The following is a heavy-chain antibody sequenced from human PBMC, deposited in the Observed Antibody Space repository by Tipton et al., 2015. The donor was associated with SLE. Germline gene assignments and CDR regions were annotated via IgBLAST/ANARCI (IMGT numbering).Heavy chain of an antibody. D-gene: IGHD5-12*01. V-gene: IGHV4-38-2*01. CDR1: GYSISSGYY. J-gene: IGHJ4*02. CDR2: IYHSGST. Sequence: TLSLTCAVSGYSISSGYYWGWIRQPPGKGLEWIGSIYHSGSTYYNPSLKSRVTISVDTSKNQFSLKLSSVTAADTAVYYCARGYSGYDRDYWGQGTLVTVSS. CDR3: ARGYSGYDRDY.